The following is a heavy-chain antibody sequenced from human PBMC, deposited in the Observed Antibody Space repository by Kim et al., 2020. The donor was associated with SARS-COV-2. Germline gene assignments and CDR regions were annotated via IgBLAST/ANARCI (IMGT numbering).Heavy chain of an antibody. V-gene: IGHV3-30*03. D-gene: IGHD3-16*02. J-gene: IGHJ4*02. CDR2: ISNDGSDK. CDR3: ATGTVWGTYRSIDY. CDR1: GFTFSSYG. Sequence: GGSLRLSCAASGFTFSSYGMHWVRQAPGKGLEWVAIISNDGSDKYYVESVKGRFTISRDNSKNTLFLQMHSLRAEDTAVYYCATGTVWGTYRSIDYWGQGPLVSVPS.